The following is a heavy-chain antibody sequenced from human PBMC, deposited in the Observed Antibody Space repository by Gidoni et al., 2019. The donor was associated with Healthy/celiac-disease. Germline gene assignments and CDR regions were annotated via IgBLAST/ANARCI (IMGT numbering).Heavy chain of an antibody. D-gene: IGHD3-10*01. CDR1: GGSISSSSYY. V-gene: IGHV4-39*01. Sequence: QLQLQESGPGLVKPSETLSLTCTVSGGSISSSSYYWGWIRQPPGKGLEWIGSIYYRGSTYYNPSLKSRVTISVDTFKNQFSLKLSSVTAADTAVYYCARRQGFGELFDYWGQGTLVTVSS. CDR2: IYYRGST. J-gene: IGHJ4*02. CDR3: ARRQGFGELFDY.